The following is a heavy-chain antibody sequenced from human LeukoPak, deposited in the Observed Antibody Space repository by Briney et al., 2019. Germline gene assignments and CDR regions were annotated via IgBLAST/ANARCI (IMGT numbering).Heavy chain of an antibody. J-gene: IGHJ6*02. D-gene: IGHD3-22*01. CDR3: AHSIYDSTPLYYYYGMDV. CDR1: GFSLSTSGVG. Sequence: SGPTLVKPTQTLTLTCTFSGFSLSTSGVGVGWIRQPPGKALEWLALIYWDDDKRYSSSLKSRLTITKDTSKNQVVLTMTNMDPVDTATYYCAHSIYDSTPLYYYYGMDVWGQGTTVTVSS. CDR2: IYWDDDK. V-gene: IGHV2-5*02.